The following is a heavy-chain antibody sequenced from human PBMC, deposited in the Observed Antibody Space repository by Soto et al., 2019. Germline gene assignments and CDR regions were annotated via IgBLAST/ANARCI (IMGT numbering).Heavy chain of an antibody. CDR3: ARSITTEVSVFDI. J-gene: IGHJ3*02. CDR1: GVNFRTHA. Sequence: SVKVSCKASGVNFRTHAISWVRQAPGQGPEWMGAVIPVLDVTTYARKFQGRVTITADESASTAYMELSSLGSVDTAVYYCARSITTEVSVFDIWG. D-gene: IGHD3-3*01. CDR2: VIPVLDVT. V-gene: IGHV1-69*10.